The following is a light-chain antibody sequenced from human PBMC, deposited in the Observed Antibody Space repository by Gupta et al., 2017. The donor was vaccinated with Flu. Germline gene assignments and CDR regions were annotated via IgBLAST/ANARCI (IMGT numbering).Light chain of an antibody. CDR2: EGS. CDR1: SSDVGSYHL. CDR3: CSYAGSSTYV. J-gene: IGLJ1*01. V-gene: IGLV2-23*01. Sequence: SALTQPASVSGSPVQSITISCTGTSSDVGSYHLVSWYQQHPGKAPKLMIYEGSKRPSGVSNLFSGSKSGNTASLTISGLQAEDEADYYCCSYAGSSTYVFGTGTKVTVL.